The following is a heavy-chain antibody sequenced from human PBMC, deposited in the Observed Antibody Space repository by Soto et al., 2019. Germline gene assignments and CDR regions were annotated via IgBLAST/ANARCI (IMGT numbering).Heavy chain of an antibody. CDR2: INHSGST. D-gene: IGHD6-13*01. CDR1: GGSFSGYY. Sequence: QVQLQQWGAGLLKPSETLSLTCAVYGGSFSGYYWSWIRQPPGKGLEWIGEINHSGSTNYNPSLKSRVTISVYTSKNQFALKLSSVTAADTAVYYYASVYSGPYYYYYYGMDVWGQGTTVTVSS. CDR3: ASVYSGPYYYYYYGMDV. J-gene: IGHJ6*02. V-gene: IGHV4-34*01.